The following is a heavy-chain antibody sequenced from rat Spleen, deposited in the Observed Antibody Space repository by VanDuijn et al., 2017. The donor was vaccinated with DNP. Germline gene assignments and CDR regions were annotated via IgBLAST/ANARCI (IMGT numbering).Heavy chain of an antibody. D-gene: IGHD1-3*01. J-gene: IGHJ2*01. CDR2: ISPSGSST. CDR3: ATHGSYYFDY. Sequence: EVQLMESGGDLVQPGRSLKLSCAASGFTFINYDMAWVRQAPTRGLEWVASISPSGSSTSYRDSVKGRFTISRDNAKSTLYLQMDSLRSEDTATYYCATHGSYYFDYWGQGVMVTVSS. CDR1: GFTFINYD. V-gene: IGHV5-25*01.